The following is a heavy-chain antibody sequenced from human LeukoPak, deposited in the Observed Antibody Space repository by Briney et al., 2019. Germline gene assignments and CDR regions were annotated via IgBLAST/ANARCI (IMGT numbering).Heavy chain of an antibody. J-gene: IGHJ3*01. V-gene: IGHV3-23*01. CDR1: GFTFNNYG. D-gene: IGHD5-18*01. CDR2: IKGVGGAA. Sequence: PGGSLRLSCAASGFTFNNYGMNWVRQAPGKGLEWVSFIKGVGGAAYYTDSVKGRFTISRDNSKNTLYLQMSSLRPEDTAIYYCAKCGYSYGNDALDLWGQGTMVTVSS. CDR3: AKCGYSYGNDALDL.